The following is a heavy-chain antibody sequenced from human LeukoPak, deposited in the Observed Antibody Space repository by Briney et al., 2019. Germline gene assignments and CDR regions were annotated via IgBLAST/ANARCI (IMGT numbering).Heavy chain of an antibody. CDR1: GFTFSSYG. D-gene: IGHD7-27*01. J-gene: IGHJ3*02. CDR3: ARGGDDAFDI. V-gene: IGHV3-30*03. Sequence: AGGSLRLSCAASGFTFSSYGMHWVRQAPGKGLEWVAVISYDGSNKYYADSVKGRFTISRDNAKNSLYLQMNSLRAEDTAVYYCARGGDDAFDIWGQGTMVTVSS. CDR2: ISYDGSNK.